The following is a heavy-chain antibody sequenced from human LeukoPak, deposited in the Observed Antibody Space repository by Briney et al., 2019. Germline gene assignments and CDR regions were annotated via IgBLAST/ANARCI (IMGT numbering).Heavy chain of an antibody. CDR2: IYHSGST. CDR1: GASISSSNW. D-gene: IGHD4-23*01. Sequence: PSGTLSLTCAVSGASISSSNWLSWVRHPPGKGLEWIGEIYHSGSTNYNPSLKSRVTISVDNSKHQFSLKMGSMTAADTAVYYCGRARWYALDNWGQGTLVTVSS. V-gene: IGHV4-4*02. CDR3: GRARWYALDN. J-gene: IGHJ4*02.